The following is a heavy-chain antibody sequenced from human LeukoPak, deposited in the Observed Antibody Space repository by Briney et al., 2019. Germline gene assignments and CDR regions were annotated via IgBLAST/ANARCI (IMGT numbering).Heavy chain of an antibody. CDR3: ATELGYYDSSGYTVFDY. D-gene: IGHD3-22*01. V-gene: IGHV1-69*13. CDR1: GGTFSTYT. Sequence: ASVKVSCKASGGTFSTYTFSWVRQAPGQGLEWIGRIITIFGAANYAQKFQGRVTISADESTGTVYMELRSLRSEDTAVYYCATELGYYDSSGYTVFDYWGQGTLVTVSS. CDR2: IITIFGAA. J-gene: IGHJ4*02.